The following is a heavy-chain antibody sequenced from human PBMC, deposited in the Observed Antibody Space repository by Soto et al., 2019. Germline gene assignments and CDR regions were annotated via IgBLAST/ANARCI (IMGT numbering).Heavy chain of an antibody. V-gene: IGHV3-23*01. CDR2: ISGGGDTT. J-gene: IGHJ4*02. Sequence: EVQLLESGGGLVQPGGSLRLSCAASGFTFNNYAITWVRQAPGKGLEWVSAISGGGDTTSYADSVKGRFTVSRDGSTNTLYLQMSSLRAEDTALYYCAKGRGGSGSLTPRVDFWGQGTLVTVSS. CDR1: GFTFNNYA. CDR3: AKGRGGSGSLTPRVDF. D-gene: IGHD3-10*01.